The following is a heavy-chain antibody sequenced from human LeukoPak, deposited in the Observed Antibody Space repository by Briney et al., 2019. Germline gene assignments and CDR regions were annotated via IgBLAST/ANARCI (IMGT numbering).Heavy chain of an antibody. CDR1: GFTFSSYA. CDR3: TKNGFYAFDY. CDR2: ISSNGGST. V-gene: IGHV3-64*04. D-gene: IGHD3-16*01. Sequence: GGSLRLSCSASGFTFSSYAMHWVRQAPGKGLEYVSAISSNGGSTYYADSVKGRFTISRDNAKNSLYLQMSSLRAEDTALYYCTKNGFYAFDYWGQGALVTVSS. J-gene: IGHJ4*02.